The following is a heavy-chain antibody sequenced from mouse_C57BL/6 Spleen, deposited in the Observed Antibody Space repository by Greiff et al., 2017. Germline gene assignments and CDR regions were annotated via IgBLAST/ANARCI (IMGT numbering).Heavy chain of an antibody. V-gene: IGHV3-1*01. D-gene: IGHD1-1*01. CDR1: GYSITSGYV. Sequence: EVKLEESGPGMVKPSQSLSLTCTVTGYSITSGYVWHWIRHFPGNKLECMGYISYSGSTNYNPSLKSRISITHDTSKNLFFLKLKCVTTEDTATYYCARSYYGSSLDDWGQGTTLTVSS. CDR3: ARSYYGSSLDD. CDR2: ISYSGST. J-gene: IGHJ2*01.